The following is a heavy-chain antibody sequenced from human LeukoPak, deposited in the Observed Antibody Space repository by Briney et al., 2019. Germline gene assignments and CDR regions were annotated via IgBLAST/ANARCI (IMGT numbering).Heavy chain of an antibody. CDR3: AKGSSSSRPYYFDY. D-gene: IGHD6-6*01. Sequence: GGSLRLSCAASEFPFRNYAMSWVRQTPGKGLEWVSAITSGGGDTFHADSVKGRFTISRDNSRNTLFLQMYSLRVEDTAVYYCAKGSSSSRPYYFDYWGQGTLVTVSS. CDR1: EFPFRNYA. J-gene: IGHJ4*02. V-gene: IGHV3-23*01. CDR2: ITSGGGDT.